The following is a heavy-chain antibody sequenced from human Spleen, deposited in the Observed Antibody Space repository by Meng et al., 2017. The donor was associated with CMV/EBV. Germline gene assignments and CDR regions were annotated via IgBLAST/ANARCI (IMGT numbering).Heavy chain of an antibody. CDR3: ARGLLRSSSSIY. CDR1: GYTLTELS. J-gene: IGHJ4*02. D-gene: IGHD6-6*01. V-gene: IGHV1-8*01. Sequence: ASVKVSCKVSGYTLTELSMHWVRQAPGKGLEWMGWMNPNSGNTGYAQKFQGRVTMTRNTSISTAYMELSSLRSEDTAVYYCARGLLRSSSSIYWGQGTLVTVSS. CDR2: MNPNSGNT.